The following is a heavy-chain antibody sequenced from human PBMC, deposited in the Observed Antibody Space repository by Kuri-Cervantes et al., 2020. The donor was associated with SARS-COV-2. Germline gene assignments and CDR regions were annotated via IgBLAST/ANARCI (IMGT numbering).Heavy chain of an antibody. CDR3: SRDVSARWELPYFEY. D-gene: IGHD1-26*01. CDR1: GFTFGDYA. CDR2: IRSKAYGGTT. Sequence: GGSLRLSCTASGFTFGDYAMSWFRQAPGKGLEWVGFIRSKAYGGTTEYAASVQGRFTMSRDDSKSVAYLQMDSLKIEDSAVYYCSRDVSARWELPYFEYWGQGTLVTVSS. J-gene: IGHJ4*02. V-gene: IGHV3-49*03.